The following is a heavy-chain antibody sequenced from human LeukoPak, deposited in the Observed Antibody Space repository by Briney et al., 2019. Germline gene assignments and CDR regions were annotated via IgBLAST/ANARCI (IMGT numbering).Heavy chain of an antibody. CDR1: GGSFSGYY. D-gene: IGHD3-3*01. V-gene: IGHV4-34*01. J-gene: IGHJ6*02. CDR2: INHSGST. Sequence: PSETLSLTCAVYGGSFSGYYWSWIRQPPGKGLEWIGEINHSGSTNYNPSLKSRVTISVDTSKNQFSLKLSSVTAADTAVYYCARVSYYDFWSGYFYYYYGTDVWGRGTTVTVSS. CDR3: ARVSYYDFWSGYFYYYYGTDV.